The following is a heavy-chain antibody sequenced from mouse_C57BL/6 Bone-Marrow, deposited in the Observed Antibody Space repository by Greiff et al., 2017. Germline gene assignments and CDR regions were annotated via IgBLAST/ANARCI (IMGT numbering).Heavy chain of an antibody. Sequence: QVQLQQPGAELVKPGASVKLSCKASGYTFTSYWMHWVKQRPGQGLEWIGMIHPNSGSTNYNEKFKSKATLTVDKSSSTAYMQLSSLTSEDSAVYYCALYYSNYEGFAYWGQGTLVTVSA. CDR1: GYTFTSYW. CDR3: ALYYSNYEGFAY. CDR2: IHPNSGST. V-gene: IGHV1-64*01. D-gene: IGHD2-5*01. J-gene: IGHJ3*01.